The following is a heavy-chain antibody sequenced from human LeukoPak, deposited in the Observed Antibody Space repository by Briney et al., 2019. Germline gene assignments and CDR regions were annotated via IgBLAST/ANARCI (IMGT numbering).Heavy chain of an antibody. CDR3: ARDLKGQYQDAFDI. CDR1: GFTFTTYW. CDR2: INQDGTEK. V-gene: IGHV3-7*01. J-gene: IGHJ3*02. Sequence: PGESLRLSCAASGFTFTTYWMSWVRQFPGKGLEWVANINQDGTEKYYVDSVKGRFTISRDDAQNSLYLQMNSLRVEDTAVYYCARDLKGQYQDAFDIWGQGTLVTVSS. D-gene: IGHD2-2*01.